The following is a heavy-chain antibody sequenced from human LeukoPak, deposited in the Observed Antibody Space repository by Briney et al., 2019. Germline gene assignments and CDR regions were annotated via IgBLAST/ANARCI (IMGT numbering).Heavy chain of an antibody. D-gene: IGHD6-6*01. Sequence: PSETLSLTCTVSGDSISSGSYYWGWIRQPPGKGLEWIGNIYYRGNTYFNPSLKSRVTISVDTSKNQFSLKLSSVTAADTAVYYCARDRHSPQYSSSDHWFDPWGQGTLVTVSS. CDR1: GDSISSGSYY. J-gene: IGHJ5*02. V-gene: IGHV4-39*07. CDR2: IYYRGNT. CDR3: ARDRHSPQYSSSDHWFDP.